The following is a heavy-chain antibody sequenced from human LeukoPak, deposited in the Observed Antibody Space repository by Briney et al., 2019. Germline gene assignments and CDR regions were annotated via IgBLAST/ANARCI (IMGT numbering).Heavy chain of an antibody. Sequence: SETLSLTXTVSNDSIISGHHYWSWISQSPGKGLQWIGYIFYSGRTYYNPSLKSRLAMSIDTSTNQFSVKLSSVTVADTAVYFCARYYDILSYMDVWGKGTTVTVSS. D-gene: IGHD3-9*01. CDR2: IFYSGRT. CDR1: NDSIISGHHY. J-gene: IGHJ6*03. V-gene: IGHV4-30-4*08. CDR3: ARYYDILSYMDV.